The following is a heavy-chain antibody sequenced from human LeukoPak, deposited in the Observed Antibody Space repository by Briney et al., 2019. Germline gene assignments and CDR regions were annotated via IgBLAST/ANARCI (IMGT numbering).Heavy chain of an antibody. CDR2: ISGSGGST. V-gene: IGHV3-23*01. CDR3: AKGLIYGDVPDDAFDI. J-gene: IGHJ3*02. D-gene: IGHD4-17*01. CDR1: GFTFSSYA. Sequence: GGSLRLSCGASGFTFSSYAMSWVRQAPGKGLEWVSAISGSGGSTYYADSVKGRFTISRDNSKNTLYLQMNSLRAEDTAVYYCAKGLIYGDVPDDAFDIWGQGTMVTVSS.